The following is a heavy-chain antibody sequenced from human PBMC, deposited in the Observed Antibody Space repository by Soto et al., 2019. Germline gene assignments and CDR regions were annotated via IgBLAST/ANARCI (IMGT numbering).Heavy chain of an antibody. V-gene: IGHV3-30*18. CDR2: ISYDGSNK. D-gene: IGHD6-6*01. CDR3: AKDSGSSNAFDI. Sequence: GGSLRLSCAASGFTFSSYGMHWVRQAPGKGLEWVAVISYDGSNKYYADSVKGRFTISRDNSKNTLYLQMNSLRAEDTAVYYCAKDSGSSNAFDIWGQGTMVTVSS. CDR1: GFTFSSYG. J-gene: IGHJ3*02.